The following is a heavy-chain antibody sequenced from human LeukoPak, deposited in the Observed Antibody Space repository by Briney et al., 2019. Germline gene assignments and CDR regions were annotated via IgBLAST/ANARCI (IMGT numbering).Heavy chain of an antibody. D-gene: IGHD2-2*02. CDR2: IWYDGSNK. CDR3: AREAYCSSTTCYTESIDY. V-gene: IGHV3-33*01. J-gene: IGHJ4*02. Sequence: GGSLRLSCAASGFTFSSYGMHWVRQAPGKGREWVAVIWYDGSNKYYADSVKGRFTISRDNSKNTLYLQMNSLRAEDTAVYYCAREAYCSSTTCYTESIDYWGQGTLVTVSS. CDR1: GFTFSSYG.